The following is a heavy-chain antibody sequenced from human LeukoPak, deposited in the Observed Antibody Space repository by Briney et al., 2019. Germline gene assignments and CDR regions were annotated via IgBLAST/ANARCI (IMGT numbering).Heavy chain of an antibody. CDR3: ARLHSSPVRYYYMDV. V-gene: IGHV4-4*09. Sequence: SETLSLTCTVSGGSISSYYWSWIRQPPGKGLEWICYIYTSGSTNYNPSLKSRVTISVETSKNQFSLKLSSVTAADTAVYYCARLHSSPVRYYYMDVWGKGTTVTVSS. D-gene: IGHD6-13*01. CDR1: GGSISSYY. CDR2: IYTSGST. J-gene: IGHJ6*03.